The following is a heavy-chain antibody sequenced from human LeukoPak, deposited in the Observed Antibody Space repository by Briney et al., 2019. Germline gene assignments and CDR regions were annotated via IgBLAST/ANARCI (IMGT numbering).Heavy chain of an antibody. CDR2: ISSSSSYI. CDR3: ARAGVVVPAAMRYFDY. CDR1: GFTFSSYG. Sequence: GGSLRLSCAASGFTFSSYGMNWVRQAPGEGREWGSSISSSSSYIYCAFSVECRFTISRDNAKNPLYLQMNSLRDEDTAVYYCARAGVVVPAAMRYFDYWGQGTLVTVSS. J-gene: IGHJ4*02. V-gene: IGHV3-21*01. D-gene: IGHD2-2*01.